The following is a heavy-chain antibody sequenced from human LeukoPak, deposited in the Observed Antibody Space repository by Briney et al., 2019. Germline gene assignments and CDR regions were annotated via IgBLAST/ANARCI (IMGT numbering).Heavy chain of an antibody. V-gene: IGHV1-18*04. Sequence: ASVKVSCKASGYTFTGYYMHWVRQAPGQGLEWMGWISAYNGNTNYAQKLQGRVTMTTDTSTSTAYMELRSLRSDDTAVYYCARDLYDYVWGSYPPDYWGQGTLVTVSS. CDR3: ARDLYDYVWGSYPPDY. D-gene: IGHD3-16*02. J-gene: IGHJ4*02. CDR2: ISAYNGNT. CDR1: GYTFTGYY.